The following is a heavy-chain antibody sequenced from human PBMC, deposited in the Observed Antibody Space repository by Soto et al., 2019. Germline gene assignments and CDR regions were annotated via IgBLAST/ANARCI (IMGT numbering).Heavy chain of an antibody. CDR1: GFSLSTSGVG. D-gene: IGHD3-10*01. V-gene: IGHV2-5*02. J-gene: IGHJ4*02. CDR2: IYWDDDK. Sequence: QITLKESGPTLVKPTQTLTLTCTFSGFSLSTSGVGVGWIRQPPGKALEWLALIYWDDDKCYSPSLKSRLTIXXDXAXIQVVLTMTNMDPMVTATYYCAHSSCLWFGEFPFDYWGQGTLVTVSS. CDR3: AHSSCLWFGEFPFDY.